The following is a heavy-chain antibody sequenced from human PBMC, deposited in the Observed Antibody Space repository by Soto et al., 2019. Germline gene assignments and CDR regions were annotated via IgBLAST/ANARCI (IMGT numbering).Heavy chain of an antibody. V-gene: IGHV4-59*08. D-gene: IGHD6-13*01. Sequence: PSETLSLTCPVSGGSISSYYWSWIRQPPGKGLEWIGYIYYSGSTNYNPSLKSRVTISVDTSKNQFSLKLSSVTAADTAVYYCARKLGIADRYWFDPWGQGTLVTVSS. CDR1: GGSISSYY. CDR3: ARKLGIADRYWFDP. CDR2: IYYSGST. J-gene: IGHJ5*02.